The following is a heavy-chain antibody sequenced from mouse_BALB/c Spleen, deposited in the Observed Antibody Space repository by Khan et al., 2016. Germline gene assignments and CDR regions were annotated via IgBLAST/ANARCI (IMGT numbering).Heavy chain of an antibody. CDR2: IGSGGST. Sequence: VQLKQSGPGLVQPSQSLSITCTASGFSLTSYCVHWVRQSPGQGLEWLGVIGSGGSTNYNAAFISSLSISKNNSTSQVFFKMNSLQANDTAIYYCARNGGWLSLRFDVWGAGTTVTVSS. J-gene: IGHJ1*01. D-gene: IGHD2-3*01. CDR3: ARNGGWLSLRFDV. CDR1: GFSLTSYC. V-gene: IGHV2-2*02.